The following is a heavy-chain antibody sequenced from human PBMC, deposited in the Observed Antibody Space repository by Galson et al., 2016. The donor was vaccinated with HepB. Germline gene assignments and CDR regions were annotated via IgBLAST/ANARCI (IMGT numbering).Heavy chain of an antibody. V-gene: IGHV3-30*18. CDR1: GFTFSSYG. Sequence: SLRLSCAASGFTFSSYGMHWVSQAPGKGLEWVAVISYDGSIKYYADSVKGRFTISKDNSKNTLYLQMNSLSAEDTAVYYCAKTYYDFWSSYGENYFDYWGQGTLVTVSS. CDR3: AKTYYDFWSSYGENYFDY. CDR2: ISYDGSIK. J-gene: IGHJ4*02. D-gene: IGHD3-3*01.